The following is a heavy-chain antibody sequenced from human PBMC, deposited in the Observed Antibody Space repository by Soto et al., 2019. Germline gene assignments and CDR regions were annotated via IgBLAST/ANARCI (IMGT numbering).Heavy chain of an antibody. Sequence: QLQLQESGPGLVKPSETLSLTCTVSGGSISSSSYYWGWIRQPPGKGLEWIGSIYYSGSTYYNPSLKSRFTISVDTSKNQFSLKLSSVTAADTAVYYCARLGAWDYYDSSGYYPDYWGQGTLVTVSS. CDR3: ARLGAWDYYDSSGYYPDY. V-gene: IGHV4-39*01. CDR2: IYYSGST. J-gene: IGHJ4*02. D-gene: IGHD3-22*01. CDR1: GGSISSSSYY.